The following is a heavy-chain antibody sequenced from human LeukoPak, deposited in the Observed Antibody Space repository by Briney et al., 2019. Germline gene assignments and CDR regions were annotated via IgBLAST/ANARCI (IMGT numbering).Heavy chain of an antibody. CDR3: ARDRARRWFDP. Sequence: GGSLRLSCAASGFTVSSNNMSWVRQAPGKGLEWVSVIYSGGSTYYADSVKGRFTISRDNSKNTLYLQMNSLRAEDTAVYYCARDRARRWFDPWGQGTLVTVSS. CDR2: IYSGGST. J-gene: IGHJ5*02. CDR1: GFTVSSNN. V-gene: IGHV3-66*01.